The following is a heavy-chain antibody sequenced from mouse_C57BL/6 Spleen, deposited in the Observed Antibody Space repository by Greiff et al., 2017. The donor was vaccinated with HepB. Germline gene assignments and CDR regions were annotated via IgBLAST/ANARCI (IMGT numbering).Heavy chain of an antibody. J-gene: IGHJ2*01. CDR1: GYTFTDYE. Sequence: QVQLQQSGAELVRPGASVTLSCKASGYTFTDYEMHWVKQTPVHGLEWIGAIDPETGGTAYNQKFKGKAILTADKSSSTAYMELRSLTSEDSAVYYCTREGYYGTFFDYWGKGTTLTVSS. V-gene: IGHV1-15*01. CDR3: TREGYYGTFFDY. D-gene: IGHD1-1*01. CDR2: IDPETGGT.